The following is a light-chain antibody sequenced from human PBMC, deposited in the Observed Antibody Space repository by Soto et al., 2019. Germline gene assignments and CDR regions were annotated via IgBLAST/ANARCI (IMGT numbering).Light chain of an antibody. V-gene: IGLV2-14*03. J-gene: IGLJ2*01. CDR3: SSYTSSSTIL. Sequence: QSVLTQPASVSGSPGQSITISCTGTYNDVGGHNYVSWYQQHPGTAPKLLIYDITNRPSGVSNRFSGSRSGNTASLTISGLQAEDEADYYCSSYTSSSTILFGGGTKLTVL. CDR1: YNDVGGHNY. CDR2: DIT.